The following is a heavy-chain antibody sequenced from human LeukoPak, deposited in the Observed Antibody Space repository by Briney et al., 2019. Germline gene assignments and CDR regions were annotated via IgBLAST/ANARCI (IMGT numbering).Heavy chain of an antibody. Sequence: PSETLCLTCTVSGGSISSYYWSWIRQPAGKGLEWIGRIYTSGRTNYNPSHKSRVTMSVDTSKKQFSLKLSSVTAADTAVYYCARDPQLGPFDYWGQGTLVTVS. V-gene: IGHV4-4*07. CDR3: ARDPQLGPFDY. D-gene: IGHD6-6*01. CDR2: IYTSGRT. CDR1: GGSISSYY. J-gene: IGHJ4*02.